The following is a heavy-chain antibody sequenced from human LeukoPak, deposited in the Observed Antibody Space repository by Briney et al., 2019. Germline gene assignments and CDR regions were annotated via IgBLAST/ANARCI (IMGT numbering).Heavy chain of an antibody. Sequence: SETLSLTCAVYGGSFSGYYWSWIRQPPGKGLEWIGEINHSGSTNYNPSLKSRVTISVDTSKNQFSLKPSSVTAADTAVYHCARAAGTVYYYYMDVWGKGTTVTVSS. V-gene: IGHV4-34*01. CDR1: GGSFSGYY. CDR2: INHSGST. CDR3: ARAAGTVYYYYMDV. J-gene: IGHJ6*03. D-gene: IGHD6-13*01.